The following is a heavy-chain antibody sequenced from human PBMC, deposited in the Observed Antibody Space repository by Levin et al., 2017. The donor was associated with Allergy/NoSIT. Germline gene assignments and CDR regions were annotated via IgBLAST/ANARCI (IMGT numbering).Heavy chain of an antibody. J-gene: IGHJ4*02. CDR3: ARATRSSLIYYFDY. CDR1: GDSISRFY. D-gene: IGHD6-13*01. V-gene: IGHV4-59*01. Sequence: SQTLSLPCPVSGDSISRFYWSWIRQPPGRGLEWIGNGFYSGTTNYNPSLKSRVTILVDTSKNQFSLKLRSVTAADTAVYYCARATRSSLIYYFDYWGQGPLVTVSS. CDR2: GFYSGTT.